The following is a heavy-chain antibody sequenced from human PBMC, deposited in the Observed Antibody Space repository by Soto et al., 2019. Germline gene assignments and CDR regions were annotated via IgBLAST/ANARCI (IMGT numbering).Heavy chain of an antibody. CDR3: ARQSIAVAGIRAFDI. CDR2: IYPGDSDT. V-gene: IGHV5-51*01. J-gene: IGHJ3*02. Sequence: GESLKISCKGSGYSFTSYWIGWVRQMPGKGLEWMGIIYPGDSDTRYSPSFQGQVTISADKSISTAYLQWSSLKASDTAMYYCARQSIAVAGIRAFDIWGQGTMVTVSS. D-gene: IGHD6-19*01. CDR1: GYSFTSYW.